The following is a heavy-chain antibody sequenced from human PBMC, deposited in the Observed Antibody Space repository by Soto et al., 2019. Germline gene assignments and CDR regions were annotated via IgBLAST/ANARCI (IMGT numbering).Heavy chain of an antibody. CDR2: SYYSGSN. CDR1: GGSISSDGFY. D-gene: IGHD5-18*01. CDR3: AIAATSMGTPDN. V-gene: IGHV4-30-4*01. J-gene: IGHJ4*02. Sequence: SETLSLTCTVSGGSISSDGFYWCWIRQPPGKGLGWIAYSYYSGSNYYNPSLKIRVTTYLDASKNHLSLNLISVTAADTAVYSSAIAATSMGTPDNWGQGTLVTVSS.